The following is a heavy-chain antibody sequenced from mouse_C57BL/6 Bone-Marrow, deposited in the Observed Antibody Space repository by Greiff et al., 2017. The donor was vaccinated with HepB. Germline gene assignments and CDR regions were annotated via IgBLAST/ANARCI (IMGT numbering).Heavy chain of an antibody. CDR1: GFSFNTYA. V-gene: IGHV10-1*01. J-gene: IGHJ1*03. CDR2: IRSKSNNYAT. D-gene: IGHD1-1*01. CDR3: VSRGNYYGSRRTWYFDV. Sequence: EVQLVESGGGLVQPKGSLKLSCAASGFSFNTYAMNWVRQAPGKGLEWVARIRSKSNNYATYYADSVKDRFTISRDDSESMLYLQMNNLKTEDTAMYYCVSRGNYYGSRRTWYFDVWGTGTTVTVSS.